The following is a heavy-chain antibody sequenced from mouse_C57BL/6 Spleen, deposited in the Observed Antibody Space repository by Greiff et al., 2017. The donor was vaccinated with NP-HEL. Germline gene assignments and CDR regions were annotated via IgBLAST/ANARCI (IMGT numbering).Heavy chain of an antibody. CDR2: ISSGSSTI. J-gene: IGHJ2*01. CDR3: AREGNWDVFDY. Sequence: EVNVVESGGGLVKPGGSLKLSCAASGFTFSDYGMHWVRQAPEKGLEWVAYISSGSSTIYYADTVKGRFTISRDNAKNTLFLQMTSLRSEDTAMYYCAREGNWDVFDYWGQGTTLTVSS. CDR1: GFTFSDYG. D-gene: IGHD4-1*01. V-gene: IGHV5-17*01.